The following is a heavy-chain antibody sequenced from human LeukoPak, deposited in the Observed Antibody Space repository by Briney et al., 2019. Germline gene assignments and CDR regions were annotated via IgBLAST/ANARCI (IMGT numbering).Heavy chain of an antibody. J-gene: IGHJ2*01. Sequence: GGSLRLSCAASGFTFSSYEMNWVHQAPGKGLEWVSYISSSGTIKYYADSVKGRFTISRDNAKNSLYLQMDSLRAEDTAVYYCARDPSNRDWYFDLWGRGTLTVSS. CDR2: ISSSGTIK. CDR1: GFTFSSYE. V-gene: IGHV3-48*03. D-gene: IGHD2/OR15-2a*01. CDR3: ARDPSNRDWYFDL.